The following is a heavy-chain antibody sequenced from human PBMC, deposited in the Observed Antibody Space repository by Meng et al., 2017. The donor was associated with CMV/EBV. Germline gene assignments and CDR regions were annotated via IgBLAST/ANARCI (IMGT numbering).Heavy chain of an antibody. Sequence: SLKISCAASGFTFDDYAMHWVRHAPGKGLEWVSGINWNSGSIGYADSVKGRFTISRDNAKNSLYLQMNSLRAEDTALYYCAKGPFGVVTSLYFDYWGQGTLVTVSS. J-gene: IGHJ4*02. CDR2: INWNSGSI. CDR1: GFTFDDYA. CDR3: AKGPFGVVTSLYFDY. V-gene: IGHV3-9*01. D-gene: IGHD3-3*01.